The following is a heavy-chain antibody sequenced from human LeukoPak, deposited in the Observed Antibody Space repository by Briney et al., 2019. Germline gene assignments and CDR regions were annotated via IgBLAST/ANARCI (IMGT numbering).Heavy chain of an antibody. D-gene: IGHD3-10*01. Sequence: GRSLRLSCAASGFTFSSYAMHWVRQAPGKGLEWVAVISYDGSNKYYADSVKGRFTISRDNSKNTLYLQMNSLRAEDTAVYYCARGVWFGELLSYFDSWGQGPLVTVSS. J-gene: IGHJ4*02. CDR1: GFTFSSYA. CDR3: ARGVWFGELLSYFDS. V-gene: IGHV3-30*04. CDR2: ISYDGSNK.